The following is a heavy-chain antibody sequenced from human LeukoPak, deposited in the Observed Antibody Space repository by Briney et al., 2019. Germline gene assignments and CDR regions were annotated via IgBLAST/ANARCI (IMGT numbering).Heavy chain of an antibody. Sequence: SETLSLTCTVSGGSISSGSYYWSWIRQPAGKGLEWIGRIYTSGSTNYNPSLKSRVTISVDTSKDQFSLKLSSVTAADTAVYYCARARLRFLEWLSPFDYWGQGTLVTVSS. CDR3: ARARLRFLEWLSPFDY. CDR2: IYTSGST. J-gene: IGHJ4*02. CDR1: GGSISSGSYY. V-gene: IGHV4-61*02. D-gene: IGHD3-3*01.